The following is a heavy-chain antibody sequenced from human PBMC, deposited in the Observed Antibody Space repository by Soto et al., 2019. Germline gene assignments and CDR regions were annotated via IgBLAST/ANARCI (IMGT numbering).Heavy chain of an antibody. Sequence: QVQLQESGPGLVKPSQTLSLTCTVSGGSISSDTYSWNRIRQHPGRSLEWIGYNYYSGSTSYNPCLKCRVAISLGASKNQLSLKLRAVAAAVTAVFYCARGRWYSYGLFDYWGQGALVTVSS. CDR3: ARGRWYSYGLFDY. V-gene: IGHV4-31*03. CDR2: NYYSGST. CDR1: GGSISSDTYS. D-gene: IGHD5-18*01. J-gene: IGHJ4*02.